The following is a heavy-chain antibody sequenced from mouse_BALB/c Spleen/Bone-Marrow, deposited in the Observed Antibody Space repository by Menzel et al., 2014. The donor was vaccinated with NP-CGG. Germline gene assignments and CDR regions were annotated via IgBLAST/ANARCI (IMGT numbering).Heavy chain of an antibody. CDR2: IHPNNGNS. Sequence: QVQLQQSGSVLVRPGGSVKLSCKASGYTFTSSWMYWVKQRPGQGLEWIGEIHPNNGNSNCNDELRGKATLTVDTSSSTAYVDLRSLTSEDSAVYYCARELYDYDGFAYWGPGTLVTVSA. V-gene: IGHV1S130*01. CDR1: GYTFTSSW. D-gene: IGHD2-4*01. J-gene: IGHJ3*01. CDR3: ARELYDYDGFAY.